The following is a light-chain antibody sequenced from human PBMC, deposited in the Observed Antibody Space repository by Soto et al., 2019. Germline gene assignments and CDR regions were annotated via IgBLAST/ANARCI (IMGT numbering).Light chain of an antibody. J-gene: IGKJ1*01. CDR3: QQTAHSPLT. CDR1: QSVTNNY. Sequence: EIVLTQSPGTLSLSPGERATLSCRASQSVTNNYVAWYQQKPGQAPRLLIHDASSRATGIPDRFSGGGSGTAITLTISRLEPEDFAVYYGQQTAHSPLTFGQGTRVDIK. V-gene: IGKV3-20*01. CDR2: DAS.